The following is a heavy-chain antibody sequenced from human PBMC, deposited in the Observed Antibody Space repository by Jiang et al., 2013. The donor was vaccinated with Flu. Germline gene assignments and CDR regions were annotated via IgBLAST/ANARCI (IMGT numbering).Heavy chain of an antibody. CDR2: IFHSGST. D-gene: IGHD6-13*01. CDR1: GGSISAYY. Sequence: GLVKPSETLFLTCTVSGGSISAYYWSWIRQPPGKGLEWIGYIFHSGSTNYNPSLKSRVTISVEKSKNQFSLRLTSVTAADTAVYYCARGEQQLVHVYWGQGTLVTVSS. CDR3: ARGEQQLVHVY. J-gene: IGHJ4*02. V-gene: IGHV4-59*01.